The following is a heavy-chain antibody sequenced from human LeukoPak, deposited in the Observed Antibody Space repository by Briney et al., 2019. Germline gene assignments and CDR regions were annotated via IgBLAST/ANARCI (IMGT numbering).Heavy chain of an antibody. V-gene: IGHV3-7*03. CDR3: ARANPYGDYVTDAFDI. D-gene: IGHD4-17*01. Sequence: GGSLRLSCAASVFTFSSYWRSWVPQAPGKGLEWVATIKQDGSAKYYVDSVKGRFTISRDNAKNSLYLQMNSLRAEDTAVYYCARANPYGDYVTDAFDIWGQGTMVTVSS. CDR2: IKQDGSAK. J-gene: IGHJ3*02. CDR1: VFTFSSYW.